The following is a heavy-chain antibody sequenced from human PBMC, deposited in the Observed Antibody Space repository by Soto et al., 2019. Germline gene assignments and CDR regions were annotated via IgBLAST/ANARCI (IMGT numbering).Heavy chain of an antibody. CDR2: INHSGST. D-gene: IGHD6-6*01. CDR1: GGSFSGYY. J-gene: IGHJ4*02. CDR3: AREEGDDSSSSFDY. V-gene: IGHV4-34*01. Sequence: SETLSLTCAVYGGSFSGYYWSWIRQPPGKGLEWIGEINHSGSTNYNPSLKSRVTISVDTSKNQFSLKLSSVTAADTAVYYCAREEGDDSSSSFDYWGQLPLVPVSP.